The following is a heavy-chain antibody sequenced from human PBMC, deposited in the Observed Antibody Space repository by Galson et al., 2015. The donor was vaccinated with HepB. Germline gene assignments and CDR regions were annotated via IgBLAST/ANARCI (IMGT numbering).Heavy chain of an antibody. V-gene: IGHV4-59*01. D-gene: IGHD6-19*01. CDR2: VSRSENT. CDR3: VTGRGWLVDY. Sequence: SETLSLTCTMSVGSISDYYCGWIRQSPGKEFEWIGYVSRSENTKYNPSLKSRVTMALDTSKNQFSLRLTSVTAADTAVYYCVTGRGWLVDYWGQGMFVTVSS. CDR1: VGSISDYY. J-gene: IGHJ4*02.